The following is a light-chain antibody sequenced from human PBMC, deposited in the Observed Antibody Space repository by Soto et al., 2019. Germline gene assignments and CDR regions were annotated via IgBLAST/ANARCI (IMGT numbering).Light chain of an antibody. CDR3: QQRSSWPLT. V-gene: IGKV3-11*01. CDR2: GAS. Sequence: TQSPSSLSASVGDRVNITCRASQTFSGYLVWYQQKPGQAPRLLIFGASNRATGVPARFSASGSGTDFTLTISSLEPEDFAVYYCQQRSSWPLTFGGGTKVDIK. CDR1: QTFSGY. J-gene: IGKJ4*01.